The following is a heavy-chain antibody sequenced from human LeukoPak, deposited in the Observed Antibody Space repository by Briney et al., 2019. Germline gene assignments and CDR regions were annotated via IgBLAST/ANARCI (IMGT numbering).Heavy chain of an antibody. J-gene: IGHJ4*02. V-gene: IGHV3-30-3*01. CDR1: GFTFSSYA. Sequence: GGSLRLSCAASGFTFSSYAMHWVRQAPGKGLEWVAVISYDGSNKYYADSVKGRFTISRNNSKNTLYLQMNSLRAEDTAVYYCARALSSGRLDYWGQGTLVTVSS. CDR2: ISYDGSNK. CDR3: ARALSSGRLDY. D-gene: IGHD6-19*01.